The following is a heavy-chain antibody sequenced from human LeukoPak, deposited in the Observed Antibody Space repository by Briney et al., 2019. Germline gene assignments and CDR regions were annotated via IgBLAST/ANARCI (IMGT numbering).Heavy chain of an antibody. V-gene: IGHV4-34*01. D-gene: IGHD2-2*01. CDR1: GGSFSGYS. CDR3: ARVGYCSSTSCFQGGFDI. J-gene: IGHJ3*02. CDR2: INHSGST. Sequence: SETLSLTCAVYGGSFSGYSWCWIRQPPGKGLEWIGEINHSGSTNYNPSLKSRVTISVETSKNQFSLTLSSVTAADTAVYYCARVGYCSSTSCFQGGFDIWGQGTMVTVSS.